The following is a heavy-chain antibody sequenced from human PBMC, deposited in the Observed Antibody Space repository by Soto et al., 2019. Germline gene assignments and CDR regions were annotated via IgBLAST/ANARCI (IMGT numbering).Heavy chain of an antibody. V-gene: IGHV3-23*01. D-gene: IGHD6-13*01. CDR3: AKATRGGAATLIRDY. J-gene: IGHJ4*02. CDR1: GFTFSIYA. Sequence: EVQLLESGGGLVQPGGSLRLSCAAAGFTFSIYAMSWVRQAPGKGLEWVSAISGSGGSTYYADSVKGRFTISRDNSKKTLYLKMNSLRADDTAVYYCAKATRGGAATLIRDYWGQGTLVTVSS. CDR2: ISGSGGST.